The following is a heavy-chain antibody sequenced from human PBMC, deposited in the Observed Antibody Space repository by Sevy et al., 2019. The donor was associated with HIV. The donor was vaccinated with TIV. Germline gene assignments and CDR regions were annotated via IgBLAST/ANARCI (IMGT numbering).Heavy chain of an antibody. Sequence: GGSLRLSCAASGFTFSTYAMHWVRQAPGKGLEWVAVISYDGSNTYYADSVKGRFTISRDSSTITLYLQMNSLRAEDTAVYFCARDGGYDSRGYDLSNYWGQGTLVTVSS. V-gene: IGHV3-30-3*01. CDR2: ISYDGSNT. J-gene: IGHJ4*02. D-gene: IGHD3-22*01. CDR3: ARDGGYDSRGYDLSNY. CDR1: GFTFSTYA.